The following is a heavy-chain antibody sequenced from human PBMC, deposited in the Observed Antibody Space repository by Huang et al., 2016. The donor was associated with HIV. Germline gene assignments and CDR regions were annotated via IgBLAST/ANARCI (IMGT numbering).Heavy chain of an antibody. V-gene: IGHV1-24*01. D-gene: IGHD2-21*01. CDR2: FAPEHGET. CDR3: AAGYDTYYDI. CDR1: GYTLTELS. J-gene: IGHJ3*02. Sequence: QVQLVQSGAEVKKPGASVKVSCKVSGYTLTELSIHWVRQAPGKGLEWMGGFAPEHGETIYAPNFQGRVTMTEETSTDTAYMELHSLRPEDTAVYYCAAGYDTYYDIWGQGTMVIASS.